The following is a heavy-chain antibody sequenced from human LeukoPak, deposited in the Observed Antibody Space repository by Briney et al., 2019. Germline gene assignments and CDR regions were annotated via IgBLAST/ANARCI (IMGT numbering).Heavy chain of an antibody. Sequence: GGSLRLSCAASGFTFTNYGMHWVRQAPGKGLEWVAVIWFDGSIQFYADSVKGRFTISRDTSKNTLYLQMSSLRAEDTAVYYCARDRGFSPDYWGQGTLVTVSS. CDR3: ARDRGFSPDY. V-gene: IGHV3-33*01. CDR2: IWFDGSIQ. D-gene: IGHD3-3*02. CDR1: GFTFTNYG. J-gene: IGHJ4*02.